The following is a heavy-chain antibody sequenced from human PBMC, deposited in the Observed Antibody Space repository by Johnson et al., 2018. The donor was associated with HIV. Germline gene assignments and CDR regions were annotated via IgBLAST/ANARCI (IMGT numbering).Heavy chain of an antibody. CDR3: ATELLRTEHDAFDI. CDR2: ISYDGSNK. Sequence: QVQLVESGGGVVQPGRSLRLSCAASGFTFSSYAMHWVRQAPGKGLEWVAIISYDGSNKYYADSVKGRFTISRDNSKKTLYLQMHSLRAEDTAVYYCATELLRTEHDAFDIWGQGTMVTVSS. J-gene: IGHJ3*02. CDR1: GFTFSSYA. D-gene: IGHD3-10*01. V-gene: IGHV3-30*04.